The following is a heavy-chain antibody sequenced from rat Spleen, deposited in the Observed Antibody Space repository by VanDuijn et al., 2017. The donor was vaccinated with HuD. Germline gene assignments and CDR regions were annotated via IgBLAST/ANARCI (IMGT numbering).Heavy chain of an antibody. D-gene: IGHD4-3*01. CDR2: ISPSGGGT. J-gene: IGHJ2*01. Sequence: EVQLVESGGGLVQPGRSLQLSCAASGFTFNNYDMAWVRQTPTKGLEWVASISPSGGGTYYRDSVKGRFTDSRDNARGTQYLQMDSLRSEDTATYYCARQDTSGYSNWFTYWGQGVMVTVSS. V-gene: IGHV5S13*01. CDR3: ARQDTSGYSNWFTY. CDR1: GFTFNNYD.